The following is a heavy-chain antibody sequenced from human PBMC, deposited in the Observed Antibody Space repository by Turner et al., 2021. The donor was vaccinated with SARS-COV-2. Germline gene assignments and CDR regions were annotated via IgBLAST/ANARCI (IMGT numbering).Heavy chain of an antibody. CDR2: IIPVLMMS. V-gene: IGHV1-69*04. CDR1: GGNFNNYG. J-gene: IGHJ4*02. CDR3: FDY. Sequence: VQLGQSRAEVKRPGSSVKFTCTACGGNFNNYGINWVRRATGQGLDWMGRIIPVLMMSDYDQKFQCIVIIIADKSTYYVSLEVIMGLYGYGYHSDHFDYWGQGTLVIVSS. D-gene: IGHD5-18*01.